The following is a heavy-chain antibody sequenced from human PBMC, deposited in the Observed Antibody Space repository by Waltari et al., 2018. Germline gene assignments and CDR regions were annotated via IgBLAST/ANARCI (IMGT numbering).Heavy chain of an antibody. CDR3: ARDGLYYYDSSGYYRPDY. CDR1: GGTFSSYA. Sequence: QVQLVQSGAEVKKPGSSVKVSCKASGGTFSSYAISWVRQAPGQGLEWMGGIIPILGIANYAQKFQGRVTITADKSTSTAYMELSSLRSEDTAVYYCARDGLYYYDSSGYYRPDYWGQGTLVTVSS. D-gene: IGHD3-22*01. CDR2: IIPILGIA. V-gene: IGHV1-69*10. J-gene: IGHJ4*02.